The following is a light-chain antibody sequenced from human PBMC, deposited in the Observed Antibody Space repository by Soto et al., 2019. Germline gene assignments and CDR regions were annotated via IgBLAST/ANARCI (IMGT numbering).Light chain of an antibody. J-gene: IGLJ1*01. Sequence: QSALTQPRSVSGSPGQSVTISCTGTSSDVGGYNYVSWYQQHPGKAPKLMIYDVSNRPAGVPDRFSGSKSGNTASLTISGLEAEDEDDYNCCSYGSSYSYVFGTGTKVTVL. CDR1: SSDVGGYNY. CDR2: DVS. V-gene: IGLV2-11*01. CDR3: CSYGSSYSYV.